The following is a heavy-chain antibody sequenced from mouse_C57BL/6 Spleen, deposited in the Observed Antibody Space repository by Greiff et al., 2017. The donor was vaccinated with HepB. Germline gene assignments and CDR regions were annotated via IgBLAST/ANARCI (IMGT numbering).Heavy chain of an antibody. J-gene: IGHJ1*03. CDR1: GYTFTSYW. Sequence: QVQLKQPGAELVKPGASVKMSCKASGYTFTSYWITGVKQRPGQGLEWIGDIYPGSGSTNDNEKFKSKATLTVDTSSSTAYMQLSSLTSEDSAVYYCARRGGYDVRYFDVWGTGTTVTVSS. CDR2: IYPGSGST. V-gene: IGHV1-55*01. CDR3: ARRGGYDVRYFDV. D-gene: IGHD2-2*01.